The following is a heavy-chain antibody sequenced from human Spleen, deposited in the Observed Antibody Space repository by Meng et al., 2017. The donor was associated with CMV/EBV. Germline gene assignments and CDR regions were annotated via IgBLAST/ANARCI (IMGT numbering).Heavy chain of an antibody. CDR1: GFTFRSYE. J-gene: IGHJ4*02. CDR3: ARDRGFSYEVREEGH. D-gene: IGHD5-18*01. Sequence: GESLKISCAASGFTFRSYEMNWVRQAPGKGLEWVSYISGSGGTIHYADSVKGRFTISRDNAKNPLHLQMNSLRVEDTAVYYCARDRGFSYEVREEGHWGQGTLVTVSS. CDR2: ISGSGGTI. V-gene: IGHV3-48*03.